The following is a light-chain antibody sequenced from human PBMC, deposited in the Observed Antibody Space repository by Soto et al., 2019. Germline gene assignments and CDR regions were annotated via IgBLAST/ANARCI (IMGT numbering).Light chain of an antibody. Sequence: EVVLTQSPGTLSLSPGERTTLSCRASQSASSSYLAWYQQKPGQAPRLLIYAASSRATGIPDRFSGSGSGTDFTLTISRLEPEDFAVYYCQQYGSSRWTFGQGTKVEIK. J-gene: IGKJ1*01. CDR2: AAS. CDR1: QSASSSY. V-gene: IGKV3-20*01. CDR3: QQYGSSRWT.